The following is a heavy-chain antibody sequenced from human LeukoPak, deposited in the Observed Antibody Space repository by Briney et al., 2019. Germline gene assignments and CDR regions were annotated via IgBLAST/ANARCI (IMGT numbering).Heavy chain of an antibody. D-gene: IGHD6-19*01. Sequence: SETLSLTCAVYGGSFSGYYWSWIRQPPGKGLEWSGEINHSGSTNYNPSLKSRVTISVDKSKNQFSLKLSSVTAADTAVYYCARVSGDSSGWYRWFDPWGQGTLVTVSS. J-gene: IGHJ5*02. CDR2: INHSGST. V-gene: IGHV4-34*01. CDR3: ARVSGDSSGWYRWFDP. CDR1: GGSFSGYY.